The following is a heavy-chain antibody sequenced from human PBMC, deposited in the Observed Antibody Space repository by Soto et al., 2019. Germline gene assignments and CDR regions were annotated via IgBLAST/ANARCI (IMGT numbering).Heavy chain of an antibody. CDR3: ARDLLGFGYTYGDF. CDR1: GGTFSNYA. Sequence: QVQLVQSGAEVKKPGSSVKVSCKASGGTFSNYALSSWVRLAPGQGLEWMGGIIPIDATVNYAQKFQGRITITADEFPTTANMDLGSLRSEDTALYYCARDLLGFGYTYGDFWGQGTTFTVSS. D-gene: IGHD3-10*01. V-gene: IGHV1-69*12. CDR2: IIPIDATV. J-gene: IGHJ6*01.